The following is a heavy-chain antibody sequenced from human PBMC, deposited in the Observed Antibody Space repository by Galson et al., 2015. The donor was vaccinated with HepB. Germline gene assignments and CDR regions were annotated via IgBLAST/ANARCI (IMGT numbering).Heavy chain of an antibody. CDR3: ARSGTYYYDSSGYYGAFDI. CDR2: ISAYNGNT. Sequence: SVKVSCKASGYTFTSYGISWVRQTPGQGLEWMGWISAYNGNTNYAQKLQGRVTMTTDTSTSTAYMELRSLRSDDTAVYYCARSGTYYYDSSGYYGAFDIWGQGTMVTVSS. J-gene: IGHJ3*02. V-gene: IGHV1-18*01. CDR1: GYTFTSYG. D-gene: IGHD3-22*01.